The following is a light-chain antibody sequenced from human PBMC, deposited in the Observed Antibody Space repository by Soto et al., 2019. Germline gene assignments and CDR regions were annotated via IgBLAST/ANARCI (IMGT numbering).Light chain of an antibody. V-gene: IGKV3-11*01. J-gene: IGKJ5*01. CDR1: QSVSSY. CDR2: DAS. CDR3: QQRSNWPPIT. Sequence: EIVLTQSPGTLSLSPGERDTLSCRASQSVSSYLAWYQQKPGHAPRLLIYDASNRATGIPARFSGSGSGTDFTLTISSLEPEDFAVYYCQQRSNWPPITFGQGTRLEIK.